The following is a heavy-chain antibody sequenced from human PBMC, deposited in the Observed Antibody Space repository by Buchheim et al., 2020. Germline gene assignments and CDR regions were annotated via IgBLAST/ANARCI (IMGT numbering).Heavy chain of an antibody. CDR2: IRRKANSYAT. CDR3: TSRGYSYGYASWYFDL. Sequence: EVQLVESGGGLVQPGGSLKLSCAASGFTFSGSAMHWVRQASGKGLEWVGRIRRKANSYATAYAASVKGRFTISRDDSKNTADLQMNSLKTEDTAVYYCTSRGYSYGYASWYFDLWGRGTL. J-gene: IGHJ2*01. V-gene: IGHV3-73*01. D-gene: IGHD5-18*01. CDR1: GFTFSGSA.